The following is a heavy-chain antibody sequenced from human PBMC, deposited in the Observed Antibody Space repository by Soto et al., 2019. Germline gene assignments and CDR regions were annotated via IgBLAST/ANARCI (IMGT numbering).Heavy chain of an antibody. D-gene: IGHD6-19*01. V-gene: IGHV3-30-3*01. J-gene: IGHJ4*02. CDR1: GFTFSRYS. CDR3: ARDILPQWLTSYFFDF. Sequence: QVQLVESGGGVVQPVRSLRLSCAASGFTFSRYSMNWVRQAPGKGLEWVAVISFEGNNKYYADSVKGRFTISRDDSNNTLYLQMNTLRAEDTAVYYCARDILPQWLTSYFFDFWGQGTLVTVSS. CDR2: ISFEGNNK.